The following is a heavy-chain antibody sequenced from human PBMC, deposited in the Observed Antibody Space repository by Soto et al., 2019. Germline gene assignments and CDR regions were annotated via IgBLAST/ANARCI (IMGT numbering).Heavy chain of an antibody. CDR3: AGGGSGYYVWFDP. V-gene: IGHV4-31*03. CDR1: GGSISSGGYY. J-gene: IGHJ5*02. D-gene: IGHD3-22*01. Sequence: PSETLSLTCTVSGGSISSGGYYWSWIRQHPGKGLEWIGYIYYSGSTYYSPSLKSRVTISVDTSKNQFSLKLSSVTAADTAVYYCAGGGSGYYVWFDPWGQGTLVTVSS. CDR2: IYYSGST.